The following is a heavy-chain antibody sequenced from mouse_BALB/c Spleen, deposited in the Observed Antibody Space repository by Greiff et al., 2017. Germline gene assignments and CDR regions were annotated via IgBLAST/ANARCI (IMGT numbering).Heavy chain of an antibody. CDR1: GFNIKDTY. D-gene: IGHD1-1*01. Sequence: EVQLQQSGAELVKPGASVQLSCTASGFNIKDTYMHWVKQRPEQGLEWIGRIDPANGNTKYDPKFQGKATITADTSSNTAYLQLSSLTSEDTAVYYCARSRANDPFAYWGQGTLVTVSA. CDR2: IDPANGNT. J-gene: IGHJ3*01. CDR3: ARSRANDPFAY. V-gene: IGHV14-3*02.